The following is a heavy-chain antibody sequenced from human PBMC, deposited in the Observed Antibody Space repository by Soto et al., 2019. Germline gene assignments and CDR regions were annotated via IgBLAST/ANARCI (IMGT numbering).Heavy chain of an antibody. J-gene: IGHJ5*02. Sequence: SETLSLTCAVYGGSFSGYSWSWIRQPPGKGLEWIGEINHSGSTNYNPSLKSRVTISVDTSKNQFSLKLSSVTAADTAVYYCARGLLGYYGSGSYNWFDPWGQGTLVTVSS. V-gene: IGHV4-34*01. CDR1: GGSFSGYS. CDR3: ARGLLGYYGSGSYNWFDP. D-gene: IGHD3-10*01. CDR2: INHSGST.